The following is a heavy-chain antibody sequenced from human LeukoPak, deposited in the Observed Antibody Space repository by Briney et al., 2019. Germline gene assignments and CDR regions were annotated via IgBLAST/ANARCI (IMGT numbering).Heavy chain of an antibody. Sequence: GGSLRLSCEVYGFTFSSYWMHWVRQAPGKGLVWVSRINSDGSSTSYADSVKGRFTISRDNAKNTLYLQMNSLRAEDTAVYYCARSPRHDYGGSWYFDLWGRGTLVTVSS. CDR1: GFTFSSYW. D-gene: IGHD4-23*01. J-gene: IGHJ2*01. CDR3: ARSPRHDYGGSWYFDL. CDR2: INSDGSST. V-gene: IGHV3-74*01.